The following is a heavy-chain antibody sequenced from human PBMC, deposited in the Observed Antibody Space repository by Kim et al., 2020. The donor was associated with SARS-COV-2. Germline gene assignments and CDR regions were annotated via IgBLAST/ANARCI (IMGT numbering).Heavy chain of an antibody. J-gene: IGHJ3*02. CDR3: ALDAFDI. V-gene: IGHV5-10-1*01. CDR1: GYRFTSYW. Sequence: GESLKISCKGSGYRFTSYWISLVRQMPGKGLGWMGRIDPSYSYTNYSPSLQGHVTISADKSISTAYLQWSSLKASDTAMYYCALDAFDIWGQGTMVTVSS. CDR2: IDPSYSYT.